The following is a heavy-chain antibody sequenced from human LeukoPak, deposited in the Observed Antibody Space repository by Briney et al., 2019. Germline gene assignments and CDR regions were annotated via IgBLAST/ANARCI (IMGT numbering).Heavy chain of an antibody. CDR1: GYIFTDYY. Sequence: ASVKVSCKASGYIFTDYYMHWVRQAPGQELGWMGWINPNSGGTNYAQKFQGRVTMTRDTSISTAYMELSRLRSDDTAVYYCARDPIVVVPAAGHYYYYMDVWGKGTTVTVSS. D-gene: IGHD2-2*01. CDR3: ARDPIVVVPAAGHYYYYMDV. CDR2: INPNSGGT. J-gene: IGHJ6*03. V-gene: IGHV1-2*02.